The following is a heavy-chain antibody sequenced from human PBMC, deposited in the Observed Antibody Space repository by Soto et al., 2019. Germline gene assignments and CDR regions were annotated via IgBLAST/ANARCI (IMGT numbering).Heavy chain of an antibody. J-gene: IGHJ4*02. CDR1: GFTFSSYA. CDR2: ISYEGTDK. CDR3: ARSYYYGSGSIYFDY. V-gene: IGHV3-30*04. D-gene: IGHD3-10*01. Sequence: GGSLRLSCAASGFTFSSYAMHWVRQAPGKGLEWVADISYEGTDKYYADSVKGRFTISRDNSKNTPYLQMSSLRAEDTAVYYCARSYYYGSGSIYFDYWGQGTPVTVSS.